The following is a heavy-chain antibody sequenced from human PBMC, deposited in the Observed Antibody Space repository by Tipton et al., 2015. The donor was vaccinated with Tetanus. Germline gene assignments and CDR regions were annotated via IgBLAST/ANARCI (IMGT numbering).Heavy chain of an antibody. V-gene: IGHV4-61*08. J-gene: IGHJ4*02. CDR3: AREVPAAGHFDS. Sequence: TLSLTCTVSGGSVSGGDYHWSWIRQPPGKGLEWLAYVSYSGRTNSNYSLKSRITISQDTSKNQFSLNLSSVTAADTAIYYCAREVPAAGHFDSWGQGTLVTVSS. D-gene: IGHD2-2*01. CDR2: VSYSGRT. CDR1: GGSVSGGDYH.